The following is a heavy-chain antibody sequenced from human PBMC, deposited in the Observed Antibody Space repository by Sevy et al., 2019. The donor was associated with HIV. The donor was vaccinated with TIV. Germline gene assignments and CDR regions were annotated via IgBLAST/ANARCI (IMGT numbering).Heavy chain of an antibody. CDR2: IYYSGNT. Sequence: SETLSLTCTVSGGSISSYYWSWIRQPPGKGLEWIGYIYYSGNTNYNPSLKSRVTISVDTSKNQFSLKLSSVTAADTAVYYCARGYCSSVYGMDVWGHGTTVTVSS. CDR3: ARGYCSSVYGMDV. D-gene: IGHD6-6*01. CDR1: GGSISSYY. J-gene: IGHJ6*02. V-gene: IGHV4-59*01.